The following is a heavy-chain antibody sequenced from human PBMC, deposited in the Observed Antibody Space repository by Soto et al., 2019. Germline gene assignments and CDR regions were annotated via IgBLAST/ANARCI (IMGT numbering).Heavy chain of an antibody. J-gene: IGHJ6*02. CDR1: GFTFSSYG. V-gene: IGHV3-33*01. D-gene: IGHD2-2*02. Sequence: QPGGSLRLSCAASGFTFSSYGMHWVRQAPGKGLEWVAVIWYDGSNKYYADSVKGRFTISRDNSKNTLYLQMNSLRAEDTAVYYCARDRYCSSTSCYTSYYYYGMDVWGQGTTVTVSS. CDR3: ARDRYCSSTSCYTSYYYYGMDV. CDR2: IWYDGSNK.